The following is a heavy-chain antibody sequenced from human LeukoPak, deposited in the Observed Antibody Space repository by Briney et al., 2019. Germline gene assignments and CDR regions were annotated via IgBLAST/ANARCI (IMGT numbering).Heavy chain of an antibody. CDR2: ISSSSSAI. CDR1: GFTFSSFS. CDR3: ARRNIAAAGTFDY. J-gene: IGHJ4*02. D-gene: IGHD6-13*01. Sequence: GGSLRLSCAASGFTFSSFSMNWVRQAPGKGLEWVSYISSSSSAIYYADSVKGRFTISRDNAKNSLYLEVNSLRDEDTAVYYCARRNIAAAGTFDYWGQGTLVTISS. V-gene: IGHV3-48*02.